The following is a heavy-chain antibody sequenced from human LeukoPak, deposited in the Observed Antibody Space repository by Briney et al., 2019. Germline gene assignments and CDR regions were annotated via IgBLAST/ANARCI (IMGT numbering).Heavy chain of an antibody. Sequence: GGSLRLSCTASGFTFGDYAMSWVRQAPGKGLEWVGFIRSKVYGGTTEYAASVKVRFTISRDDSKSIAYLQMTSLKTEDAGVYYCTRFTIVGVVDAFDIWGQGTMLTVSS. CDR2: IRSKVYGGTT. J-gene: IGHJ3*02. CDR3: TRFTIVGVVDAFDI. D-gene: IGHD3-3*01. CDR1: GFTFGDYA. V-gene: IGHV3-49*04.